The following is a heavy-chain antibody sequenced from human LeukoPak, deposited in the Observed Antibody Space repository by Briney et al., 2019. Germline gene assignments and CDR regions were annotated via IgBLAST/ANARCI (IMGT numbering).Heavy chain of an antibody. CDR1: GFTFSSYE. CDR2: ISSSGSTI. Sequence: PGGSLRLSCAASGFTFSSYEMNWVRQAPGKGLEWVSYISSSGSTIYYADSVKGRFTISRDNAKNSLYLQMNSLRAEDTADYCAEPGITMIGGVWGKGTTVTISS. CDR3: AEPGITMIGGV. D-gene: IGHD3-10*02. J-gene: IGHJ6*04. V-gene: IGHV3-48*03.